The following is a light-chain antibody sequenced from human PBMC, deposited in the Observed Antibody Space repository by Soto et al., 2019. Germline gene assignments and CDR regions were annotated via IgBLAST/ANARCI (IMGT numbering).Light chain of an antibody. CDR3: CSYAGSYPWV. J-gene: IGLJ3*02. Sequence: QSALTQPRSVSGSPGQSVTISCTGTSSDVGGYNYVSWYQQHPGKAPKLLLYDVSKRPSGVHDRFSGSKSVNTASLTISGLQSEDAADYYCCSYAGSYPWVFGGGTKLTV. CDR1: SSDVGGYNY. V-gene: IGLV2-11*01. CDR2: DVS.